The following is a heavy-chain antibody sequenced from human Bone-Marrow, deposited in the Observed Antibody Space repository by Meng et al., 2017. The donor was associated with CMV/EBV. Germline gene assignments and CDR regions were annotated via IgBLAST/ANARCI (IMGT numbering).Heavy chain of an antibody. CDR1: GGSISSYY. CDR2: IYYSGST. Sequence: GSLRLSCTVSGGSISSYYWSWIRQPPGKGLEWIGYIYYSGSTNYNPSLKSRVTISVDTSKNQFSLKLSSVTAADTAVYYCARTPGIVVVVAATDDAFDIWGQGTMVTVSS. V-gene: IGHV4-59*01. J-gene: IGHJ3*02. D-gene: IGHD2-15*01. CDR3: ARTPGIVVVVAATDDAFDI.